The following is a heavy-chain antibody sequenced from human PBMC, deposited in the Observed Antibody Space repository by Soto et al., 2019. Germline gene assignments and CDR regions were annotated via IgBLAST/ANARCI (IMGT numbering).Heavy chain of an antibody. V-gene: IGHV1-2*02. CDR2: INPNSGGT. CDR1: GYTFTGYY. J-gene: IGHJ5*02. D-gene: IGHD5-12*01. Sequence: GASVKVSCKASGYTFTGYYMHWVRQAPGQGLEWMGWINPNSGGTNYAQKFQGRATMTRDTSISTAYMELSRLRSDDTAVYYRARTKGYSGYDPLRAAKFDPWGQGTLVTVSS. CDR3: ARTKGYSGYDPLRAAKFDP.